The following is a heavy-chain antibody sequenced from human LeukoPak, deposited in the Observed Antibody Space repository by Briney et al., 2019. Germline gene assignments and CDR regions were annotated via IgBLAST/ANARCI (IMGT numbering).Heavy chain of an antibody. D-gene: IGHD2-2*02. CDR2: ISGSGGST. CDR1: GFTFSSYA. V-gene: IGHV3-23*01. CDR3: AKWGGGYAYCSSTSCYTDY. J-gene: IGHJ4*02. Sequence: GGSLRLSCAASGFTFSSYAMSWVRQAPGKGLEWVSAISGSGGSTYYADSVKGRFTISRDNSKNTLYLQMNSLRAEDTAVYYCAKWGGGYAYCSSTSCYTDYWGQGTLVTVSS.